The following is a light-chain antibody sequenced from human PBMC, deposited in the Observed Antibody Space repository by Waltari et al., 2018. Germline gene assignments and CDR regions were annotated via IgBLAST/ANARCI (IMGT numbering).Light chain of an antibody. Sequence: LVLTQSPSASASLGASVKITCTLSRGHSSNAVAWHRQQPEKGPRYLMKVNSDGSHSKGDGIPDRFSGSSSGAERYLTISSLQSDDEADYYCQTWGTGIWVFGGGTRLTVL. CDR1: RGHSSNA. J-gene: IGLJ3*02. V-gene: IGLV4-69*01. CDR2: VNSDGSH. CDR3: QTWGTGIWV.